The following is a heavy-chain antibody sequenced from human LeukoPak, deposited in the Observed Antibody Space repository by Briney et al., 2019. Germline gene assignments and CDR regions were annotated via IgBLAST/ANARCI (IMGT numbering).Heavy chain of an antibody. CDR3: ARDRDGSGSYYTQYWYFDL. CDR1: GGSLSSYY. CDR2: MYTSGST. J-gene: IGHJ2*01. Sequence: SETLSLTCTVSGGSLSSYYWSWIRQPAGRGLEWIGRMYTSGSTNYNPSLKGRVTMSVTTSKNQSSLKLSSVTAADTAVYYCARDRDGSGSYYTQYWYFDLWGRGTLVTVSS. D-gene: IGHD3-10*01. V-gene: IGHV4-4*07.